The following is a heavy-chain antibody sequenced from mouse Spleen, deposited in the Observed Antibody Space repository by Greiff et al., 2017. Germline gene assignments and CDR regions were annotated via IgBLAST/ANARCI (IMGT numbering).Heavy chain of an antibody. J-gene: IGHJ4*01. CDR2: ISSGGSYT. Sequence: EVQVVESGGGLVKPGGSLKLSCAASGFTFSSYAMSWVRQTPEKRLEWVATISSGGSYTYYPDSVKGRFTISRDNAKNTLYLQMSSLRSEDTAMYYCARLTGTGYAMDYWGQGTSVTVSS. CDR1: GFTFSSYA. D-gene: IGHD4-1*01. CDR3: ARLTGTGYAMDY. V-gene: IGHV5-9-3*01.